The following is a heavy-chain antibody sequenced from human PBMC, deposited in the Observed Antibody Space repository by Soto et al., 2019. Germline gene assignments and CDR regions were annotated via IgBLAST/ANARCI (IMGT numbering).Heavy chain of an antibody. Sequence: QVQLVQSGAEVKKPGSSVKVSCKASGGTFSSYTISWVRQAPGQGLEWMGRIIPILGIANYAQKFQGRVTITADKSTRTAYMELSSLRSDDTAVYYCARAPTVVATNPNWFDPWGQGTLVTVSS. CDR1: GGTFSSYT. J-gene: IGHJ5*02. V-gene: IGHV1-69*02. CDR3: ARAPTVVATNPNWFDP. CDR2: IIPILGIA. D-gene: IGHD5-12*01.